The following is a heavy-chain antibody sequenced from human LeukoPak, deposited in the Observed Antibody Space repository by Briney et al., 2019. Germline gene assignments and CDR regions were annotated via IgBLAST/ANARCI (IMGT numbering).Heavy chain of an antibody. CDR3: ARDQDSSGWEFDP. J-gene: IGHJ5*02. CDR2: IIPIFGTA. V-gene: IGHV1-69*13. CDR1: GYTFTSFG. Sequence: GASVKVSCKASGYTFTSFGISWVRQAPGQGLEWMGGIIPIFGTANYAQKFQGRVTITADESTSTAYMELSSLRSEDTAVYYCARDQDSSGWEFDPWGQGTLVTVSS. D-gene: IGHD6-19*01.